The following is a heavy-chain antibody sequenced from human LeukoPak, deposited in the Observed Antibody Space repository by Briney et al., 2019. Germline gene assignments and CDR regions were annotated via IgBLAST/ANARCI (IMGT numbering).Heavy chain of an antibody. V-gene: IGHV3-30-3*01. CDR2: ISYDGSNK. CDR1: GFTFSSYA. CDR3: AKDLGAAWYYYDSSGYFYFDY. Sequence: GRSLRLSCAASGFTFSSYAMHWVRQAPGKGLEWVAVISYDGSNKYYADSVKGRFTISRDNSKNTLCLQMNSLRAEDTAVYYCAKDLGAAWYYYDSSGYFYFDYWGQGTLVTVSS. J-gene: IGHJ4*02. D-gene: IGHD3-22*01.